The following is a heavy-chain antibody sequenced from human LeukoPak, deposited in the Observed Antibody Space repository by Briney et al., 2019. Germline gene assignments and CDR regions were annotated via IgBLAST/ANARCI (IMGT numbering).Heavy chain of an antibody. V-gene: IGHV3-30*03. J-gene: IGHJ4*02. CDR3: ARDGYYSGGNY. Sequence: GGSLRLSCAASGFSFNTYATHWVRQAPGKGLEWVAVISSAGTNKDYVDSVKGRFTISRDNSKNTLFLQMNGLRTEDTAVYYCARDGYYSGGNYWGQGTLVTVSS. D-gene: IGHD3-22*01. CDR1: GFSFNTYA. CDR2: ISSAGTNK.